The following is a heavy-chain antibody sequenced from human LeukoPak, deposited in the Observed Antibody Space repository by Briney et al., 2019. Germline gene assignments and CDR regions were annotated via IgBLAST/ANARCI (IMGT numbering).Heavy chain of an antibody. D-gene: IGHD2/OR15-2a*01. V-gene: IGHV1-69*04. CDR3: ATDQRGGPATLRYYYGA. Sequence: ASVKVSCKASRGTFSSYAISWVRQAPGQGLEWMGRIIPILGIASYAQKFQGRVTITADKSTSTAYMELSSLRSEDTAVYYCATDQRGGPATLRYYYGAWGQGTLVTVSS. CDR1: RGTFSSYA. J-gene: IGHJ5*02. CDR2: IIPILGIA.